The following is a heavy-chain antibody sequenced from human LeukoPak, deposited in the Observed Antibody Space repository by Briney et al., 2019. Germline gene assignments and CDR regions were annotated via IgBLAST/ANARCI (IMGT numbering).Heavy chain of an antibody. Sequence: GGSLRLSCAASGFTFSSYAMHWVRQAPGKGLEWVAVISYDGSNKYYADSVKGRFTISRDNSKNTLYLQMNSLRAEDTAVYYCARGEIAAAGLFDYWGQGTLVTVSS. CDR3: ARGEIAAAGLFDY. CDR2: ISYDGSNK. D-gene: IGHD6-13*01. J-gene: IGHJ4*02. CDR1: GFTFSSYA. V-gene: IGHV3-30*01.